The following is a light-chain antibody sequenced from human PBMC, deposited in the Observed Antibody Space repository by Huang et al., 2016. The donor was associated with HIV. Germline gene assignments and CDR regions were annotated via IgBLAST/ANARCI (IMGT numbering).Light chain of an antibody. Sequence: EIVMTQSPATLSVSPGERATLSCRASQSVSSTLAWYPQKPGQAPRLLIYGASTRATGSPARFSGSGSGTEFPLTISSLQSEDFAVYYCQQYNNWPPLITFGQGTRLEIK. V-gene: IGKV3-15*01. J-gene: IGKJ5*01. CDR2: GAS. CDR3: QQYNNWPPLIT. CDR1: QSVSST.